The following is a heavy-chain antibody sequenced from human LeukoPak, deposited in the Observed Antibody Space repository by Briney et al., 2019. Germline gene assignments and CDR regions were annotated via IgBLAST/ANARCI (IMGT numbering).Heavy chain of an antibody. V-gene: IGHV3-23*01. Sequence: PGGSLKLSCTAPGFTFSAYAMTWVRQAPGKGLEWVPGMSGNGGTTYYADSVKGRFTISRDNSKNTLYLQMNNLRAEDTAVYYCARRDYYDSSGYSPLFDYWGQGTLVTVSS. D-gene: IGHD3-22*01. J-gene: IGHJ4*02. CDR2: MSGNGGTT. CDR3: ARRDYYDSSGYSPLFDY. CDR1: GFTFSAYA.